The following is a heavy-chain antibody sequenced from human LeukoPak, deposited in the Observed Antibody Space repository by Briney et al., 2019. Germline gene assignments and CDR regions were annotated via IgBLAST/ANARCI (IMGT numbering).Heavy chain of an antibody. J-gene: IGHJ4*02. Sequence: ASVKVSCKASGYTFTSYYMHWVRQAPGQGLEWMGIINPSGGSTSYAQKFQGRVTMTRDMSTSTVYMELSSLRSEDTAVYYCARHPPQYYYGSGSYRPFDYWGQGTLVTVSS. CDR3: ARHPPQYYYGSGSYRPFDY. CDR2: INPSGGST. CDR1: GYTFTSYY. V-gene: IGHV1-46*01. D-gene: IGHD3-10*01.